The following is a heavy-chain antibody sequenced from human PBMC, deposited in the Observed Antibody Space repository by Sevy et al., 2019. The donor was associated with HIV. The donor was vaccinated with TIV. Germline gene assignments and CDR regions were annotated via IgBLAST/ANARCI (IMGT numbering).Heavy chain of an antibody. Sequence: ASVKVYCKASGYSFSDYYIHWVRQAPGQGLEWMGWINPNSDGTNDEQNLQGRVTMTTDTSIITVYREGSSLRYDDTAVYYCVRDVGYRSRKWQKYFDYWGQRTLVTVSS. V-gene: IGHV1-2*02. CDR1: GYSFSDYY. CDR2: INPNSDGT. D-gene: IGHD5-18*01. CDR3: VRDVGYRSRKWQKYFDY. J-gene: IGHJ4*02.